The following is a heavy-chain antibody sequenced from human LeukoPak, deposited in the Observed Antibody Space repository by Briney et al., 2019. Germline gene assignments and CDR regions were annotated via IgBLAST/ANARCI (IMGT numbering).Heavy chain of an antibody. CDR1: GYTFTAYY. V-gene: IGHV1-2*02. J-gene: IGHJ4*02. Sequence: ASVKVSCKASGYTFTAYYFHWVRQAPGQGLEWMGWISPNGGDTNYAQKFQGRVTMTRDTSISTAYMELSSLRSDDTAVYYCATIAVAVLGDYWGQGTLVTVSS. CDR2: ISPNGGDT. CDR3: ATIAVAVLGDY. D-gene: IGHD6-19*01.